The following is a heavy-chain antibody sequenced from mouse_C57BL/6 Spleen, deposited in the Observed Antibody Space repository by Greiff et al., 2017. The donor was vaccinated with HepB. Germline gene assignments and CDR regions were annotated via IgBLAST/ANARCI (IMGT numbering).Heavy chain of an antibody. V-gene: IGHV1-69*01. Sequence: QVQLQQPGAELVMPGASVKLSCKASGYTFTSYWMHWVKQRPGQGLEWIGEIDPSDSYTNYNQKFKGKSTLTVDKSSSTTYMQISSLASEDAAVYYCAREGVRAYSNYVHYAMDYWGQGTSVTVSS. CDR2: IDPSDSYT. CDR3: AREGVRAYSNYVHYAMDY. J-gene: IGHJ4*01. D-gene: IGHD2-5*01. CDR1: GYTFTSYW.